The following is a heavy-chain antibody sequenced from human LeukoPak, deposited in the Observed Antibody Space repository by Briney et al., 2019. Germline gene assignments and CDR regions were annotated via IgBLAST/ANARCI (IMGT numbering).Heavy chain of an antibody. J-gene: IGHJ6*03. V-gene: IGHV3-7*01. CDR1: GFSVGDNY. D-gene: IGHD3-3*01. CDR2: IKQDGSEK. CDR3: ARDNTAGHYDFWSGYSLYYYMDV. Sequence: GGSLRLSCAASGFSVGDNYMSWVRQAPGKGLEWVANIKQDGSEKYYVDSVKGRFTISRDNAKNSLYLQMNSLRAEDTAVYYCARDNTAGHYDFWSGYSLYYYMDVWGKGTTVTVSS.